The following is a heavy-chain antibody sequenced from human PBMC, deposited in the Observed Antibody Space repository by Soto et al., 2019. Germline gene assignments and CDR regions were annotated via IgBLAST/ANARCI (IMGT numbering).Heavy chain of an antibody. V-gene: IGHV1-69*01. CDR3: ARNRRYYDSSGYYKALNY. CDR1: GGTFSSYA. Sequence: QVQLVQSGAEVKKPGSLVKVSCKASGGTFSSYAISWVRQAPGQGLGWMGGIIPIFGTANYAQKFQGRVTITADESTSTAYMELSSLRSEDTAVYYCARNRRYYDSSGYYKALNYWGQGTLVTVSS. D-gene: IGHD3-22*01. CDR2: IIPIFGTA. J-gene: IGHJ4*02.